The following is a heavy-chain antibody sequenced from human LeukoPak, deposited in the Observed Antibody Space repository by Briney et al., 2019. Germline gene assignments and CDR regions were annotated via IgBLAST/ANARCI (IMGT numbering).Heavy chain of an antibody. CDR1: GGSFSGYY. CDR2: INHSGST. CDR3: ARVSRRYDYYYYYYMDV. Sequence: PSETLSLTCAVYGGSFSGYYWSWIRQPPGRGLEWIGEINHSGSTNYNPSLKSRVTISVDTSKNQFSLKLSSVTAADTAVYCCARVSRRYDYYYYYYMDVWGKGTTVTASS. V-gene: IGHV4-34*01. J-gene: IGHJ6*03. D-gene: IGHD1-1*01.